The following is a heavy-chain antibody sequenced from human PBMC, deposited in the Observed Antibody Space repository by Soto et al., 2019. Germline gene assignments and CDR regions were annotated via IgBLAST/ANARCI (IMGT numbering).Heavy chain of an antibody. CDR1: GFTFSSYA. CDR2: ISSNGGST. J-gene: IGHJ5*02. V-gene: IGHV3-64D*08. CDR3: VKDWGIAVAGTLRPYNWFDP. D-gene: IGHD6-19*01. Sequence: GGSLRLSCSASGFTFSSYAMHWVRQAPGKGLEYVSAISSNGGSTYYADSVKGRFTISRDNSKNTLYLQMSSLRAEDTAVYYCVKDWGIAVAGTLRPYNWFDPWGQGTLVTVSS.